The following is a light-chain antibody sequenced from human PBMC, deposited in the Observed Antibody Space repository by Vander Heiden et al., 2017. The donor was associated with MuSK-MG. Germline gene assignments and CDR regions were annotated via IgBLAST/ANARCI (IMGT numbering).Light chain of an antibody. V-gene: IGLV3-19*01. CDR3: HYRDSSGDHGV. CDR2: GKN. CDR1: SLRKFY. Sequence: SSELTQDPDVSVALGQTVKITCQGDSLRKFYTSWYQQKAGQAPVLVFYGKNNRPSGIPDRISGNRAGDTASWNIAGAQAEDEAEYYCHYRDSSGDHGVFGGGTKLTVL. J-gene: IGLJ3*02.